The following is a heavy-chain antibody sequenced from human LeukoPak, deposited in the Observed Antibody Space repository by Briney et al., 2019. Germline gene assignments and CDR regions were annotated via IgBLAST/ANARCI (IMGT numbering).Heavy chain of an antibody. V-gene: IGHV4-59*08. Sequence: TSETLSLTCTVSSGSISSYYWSWIRQPPGKGLEWIGYIYYSGSTNCNPSLKSRVTISVDTSKNQFSLKLSSVTAADTAVYYCARHVGVYSNFFDYWGQGTLVTVSS. CDR3: ARHVGVYSNFFDY. D-gene: IGHD4-11*01. CDR1: SGSISSYY. J-gene: IGHJ4*02. CDR2: IYYSGST.